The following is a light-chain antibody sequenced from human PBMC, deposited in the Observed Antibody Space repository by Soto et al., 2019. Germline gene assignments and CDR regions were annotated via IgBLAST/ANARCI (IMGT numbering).Light chain of an antibody. CDR1: SSDVGSYNF. V-gene: IGLV2-23*01. CDR3: CSYAGSSTWV. Sequence: QSALTQPASVSGSPGQSITISCTGTSSDVGSYNFVSWYQQHPGKAPKLMIYEGSKRPSGVSNRFSGSKSGNTASLTISGLQAEDEADYYCCSYAGSSTWVFGTGTNVTVL. CDR2: EGS. J-gene: IGLJ1*01.